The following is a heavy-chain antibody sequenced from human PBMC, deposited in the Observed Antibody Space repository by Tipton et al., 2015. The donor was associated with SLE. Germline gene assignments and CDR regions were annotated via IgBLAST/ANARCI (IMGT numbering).Heavy chain of an antibody. CDR2: IYYSGST. CDR3: ARHGRMCSGGSCYSDCADY. J-gene: IGHJ4*02. CDR1: GGSISSSRYY. D-gene: IGHD2-15*01. V-gene: IGHV4-39*01. Sequence: TLSLTCTVSGGSISSSRYYWGWIRQPPGKGLEWIGSIYYSGSTYYNPSLKSRVTISVDTSKNQSSLKLSSVTASDTAVYYCARHGRMCSGGSCYSDCADYWGQGTLVTVSS.